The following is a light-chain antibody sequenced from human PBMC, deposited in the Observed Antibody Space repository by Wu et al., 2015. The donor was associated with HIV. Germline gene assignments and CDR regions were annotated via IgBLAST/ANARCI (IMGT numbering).Light chain of an antibody. CDR1: QSLNSVHSY. Sequence: LTQSPGTLSLSPGDRATLSCKASQSLNSVHSYLAWLQQKPGQPPRLLFLGPSTRASGVPGRFSASGSGTDFTLTISKLEPEDFAVYYCQQSGFGGGTKVEIK. J-gene: IGKJ4*01. CDR2: GPS. CDR3: QQSG. V-gene: IGKV3-20*01.